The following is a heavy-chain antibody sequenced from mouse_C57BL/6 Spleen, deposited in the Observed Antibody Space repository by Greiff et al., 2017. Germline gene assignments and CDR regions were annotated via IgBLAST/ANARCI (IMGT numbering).Heavy chain of an antibody. CDR1: GFTFRSYA. J-gene: IGHJ2*01. CDR2: ISDGGSYT. V-gene: IGHV5-4*01. CDR3: ARAGSNYSFDY. D-gene: IGHD2-5*01. Sequence: EVQLVESGGGLVKPGGSLKLSCAASGFTFRSYAMSWVRQTPETRLEWVATISDGGSYTYYPDNVKGRFTISRDNAKNNLYLQMSHLKSEDTAMYYCARAGSNYSFDYWGQGTTLTVSS.